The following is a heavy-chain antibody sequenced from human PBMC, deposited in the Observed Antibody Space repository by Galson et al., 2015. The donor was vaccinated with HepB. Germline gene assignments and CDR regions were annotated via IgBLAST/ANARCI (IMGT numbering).Heavy chain of an antibody. V-gene: IGHV1-18*01. CDR1: GYTFTSYG. J-gene: IGHJ3*02. Sequence: SVKVSCKASGYTFTSYGISWVRQAPGQGLEWMGWISAYNGNTNYAQKLQGRVTMTTDTSTSTAYMELRSPRSDDTAVYYCARDNFYDYVWGSYHYAFDIWGQGTMVTVSS. CDR2: ISAYNGNT. D-gene: IGHD3-16*02. CDR3: ARDNFYDYVWGSYHYAFDI.